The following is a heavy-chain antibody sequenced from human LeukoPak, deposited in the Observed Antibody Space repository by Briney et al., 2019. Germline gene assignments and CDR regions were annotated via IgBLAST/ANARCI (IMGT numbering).Heavy chain of an antibody. D-gene: IGHD3-22*01. CDR1: GGTFSSYA. CDR2: IIPILGIA. Sequence: SVKVSCKASGGTFSSYAISWVRQAPGQGLEWMGRIIPILGIANYAQKFQGRVTITADKSTSTAYMELSSLRSEDTAVYYCARSPDYYDSSGYYFDYWSQGTLVTVSS. CDR3: ARSPDYYDSSGYYFDY. V-gene: IGHV1-69*04. J-gene: IGHJ4*02.